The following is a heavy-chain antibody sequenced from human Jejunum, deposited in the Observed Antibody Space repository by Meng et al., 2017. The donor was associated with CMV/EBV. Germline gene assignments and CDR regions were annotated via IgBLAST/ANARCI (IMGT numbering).Heavy chain of an antibody. V-gene: IGHV4-59*01. Sequence: TVSGGSISSSYWNWIRPPPGKGLEWIGYVYYSGGTNYNPSLKSRVTISVDTSKNQFSLKLSSVTAADTAVYYCARAYSSSCRVDYWGQGTLVTVSS. CDR2: VYYSGGT. CDR3: ARAYSSSCRVDY. D-gene: IGHD6-6*01. J-gene: IGHJ4*02. CDR1: GGSISSSY.